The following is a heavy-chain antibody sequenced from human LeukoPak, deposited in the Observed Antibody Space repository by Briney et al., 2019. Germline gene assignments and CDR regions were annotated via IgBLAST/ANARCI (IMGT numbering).Heavy chain of an antibody. D-gene: IGHD6-6*01. CDR3: ARGGLIAARPGPIDY. V-gene: IGHV1-69*05. Sequence: GASVKVSCKAPGGTFSSYAISWVRQAPGQGLEWMGGIIPIFGTANYAQKFQGRVTITTDESTSTAYKELSSLRSEDTAVYYCARGGLIAARPGPIDYWGQGTLVTVSS. CDR1: GGTFSSYA. CDR2: IIPIFGTA. J-gene: IGHJ4*02.